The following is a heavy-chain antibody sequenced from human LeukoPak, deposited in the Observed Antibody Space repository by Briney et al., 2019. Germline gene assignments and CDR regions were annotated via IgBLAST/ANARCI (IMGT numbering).Heavy chain of an antibody. V-gene: IGHV3-23*01. J-gene: IGHJ4*02. D-gene: IGHD7-27*01. CDR2: ISGSGGST. CDR3: ARGLQNWGSGWDY. Sequence: PGGSLRLSCAASGFTFSSYAMSWVRQAPGKGLEWVSAISGSGGSTYYADSVKGRFTISRDNSKNTLYLQMNSLRAEDTAVYYCARGLQNWGSGWDYWGQGTLVTVSS. CDR1: GFTFSSYA.